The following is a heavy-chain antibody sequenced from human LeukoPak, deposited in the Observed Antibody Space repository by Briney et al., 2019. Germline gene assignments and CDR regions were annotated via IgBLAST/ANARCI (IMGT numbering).Heavy chain of an antibody. CDR2: ISGSGGST. D-gene: IGHD6-13*01. Sequence: PGGSLRLSCAASGFTFSSYAMSWVRQAPGKGLERVSAISGSGGSTYYADSVKGRFTISRDNSKNTLYLQMNSLRAEDTAVYYCAKEQEVSGVAAAGDDAFDIWGQGTMVTVSS. V-gene: IGHV3-23*01. CDR1: GFTFSSYA. CDR3: AKEQEVSGVAAAGDDAFDI. J-gene: IGHJ3*02.